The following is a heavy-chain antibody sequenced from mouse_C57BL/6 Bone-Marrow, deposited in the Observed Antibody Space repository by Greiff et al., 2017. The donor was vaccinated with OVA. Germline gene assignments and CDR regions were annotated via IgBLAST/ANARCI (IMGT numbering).Heavy chain of an antibody. D-gene: IGHD2-5*01. CDR3: ARRYYSNYVGY. V-gene: IGHV5-6*01. CDR2: ISSGGSST. Sequence: EVQLVESGGDLVKPGGSLKLSCAASGFTFSSYGMSWVRQTPDKRLEWVATISSGGSSTYYPDSVKGRFTISRDNAKNTLYLQMSRLKSEYTAMNYCARRYYSNYVGYWGQGTTLTVSS. J-gene: IGHJ2*01. CDR1: GFTFSSYG.